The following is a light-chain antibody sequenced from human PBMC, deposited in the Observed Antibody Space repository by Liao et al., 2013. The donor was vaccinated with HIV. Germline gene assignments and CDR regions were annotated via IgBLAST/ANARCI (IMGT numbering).Light chain of an antibody. CDR2: QDS. V-gene: IGLV3-1*01. Sequence: YDLTQPPSMSVSPGQTASITCSGDTLGDKYASWYQQRPGQSPVLVIYQDSKRPSGIPQRFSGSNSGNTATLTISGTQTLDEADYYCQAWDNYSWVFGGGTKVTVL. J-gene: IGLJ3*02. CDR3: QAWDNYSWV. CDR1: TLGDKY.